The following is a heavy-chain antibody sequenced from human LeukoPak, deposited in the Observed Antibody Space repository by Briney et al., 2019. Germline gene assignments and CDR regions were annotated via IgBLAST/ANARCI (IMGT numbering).Heavy chain of an antibody. J-gene: IGHJ5*02. V-gene: IGHV4-39*07. CDR3: ASLVPHTVTTENWFDP. CDR2: IYYSGTT. CDR1: GGSLSNSYYY. Sequence: PSETLSLTCTVSGGSLSNSYYYWGWTRQPPGEALEWIGSIYYSGTTYYKPSLKSRVTISVDKSKNQFSLKLSSVTAADTAVYYCASLVPHTVTTENWFDPWGQGTLVTVSS. D-gene: IGHD4-17*01.